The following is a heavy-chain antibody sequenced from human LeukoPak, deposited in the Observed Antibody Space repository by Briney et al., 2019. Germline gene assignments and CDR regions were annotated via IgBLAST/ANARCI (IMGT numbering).Heavy chain of an antibody. CDR1: GGTFSSYA. CDR2: IIPILGIA. J-gene: IGHJ4*02. CDR3: ARGGCGDYVSR. Sequence: SVKVSCKASGGTFSSYAISWVRQAPGQGLEWMGRIIPILGIANYAQKFQGRVTITADKSTSTAYMELSSLRSEDTAVYYCARGGCGDYVSRWGQGTLVTVSS. V-gene: IGHV1-69*04. D-gene: IGHD4-17*01.